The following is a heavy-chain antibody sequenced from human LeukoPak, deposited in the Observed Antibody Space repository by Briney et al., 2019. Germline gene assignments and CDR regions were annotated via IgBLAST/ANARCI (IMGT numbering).Heavy chain of an antibody. V-gene: IGHV4-59*01. CDR2: IYYSGST. CDR1: GGSISIYY. CDR3: ARERGGYSAFDI. Sequence: SETLSLTCTVSGGSISIYYWSWIRQPPGKGLEWIGYIYYSGSTNYNPSLKSRVTISVDTSKNQFSLKLSSVTAADTAVYYCARERGGYSAFDIRGQGTMVTVSS. J-gene: IGHJ3*02. D-gene: IGHD3-22*01.